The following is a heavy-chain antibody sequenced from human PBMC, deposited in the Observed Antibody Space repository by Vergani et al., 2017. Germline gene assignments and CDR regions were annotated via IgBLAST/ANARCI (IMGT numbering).Heavy chain of an antibody. CDR1: GFTFDDYA. D-gene: IGHD3-10*01. CDR2: ISWNSGSI. CDR3: AKGSEWFGELFTYFDY. Sequence: EVQLVESGGGLVQPGRSLRLSCAASGFTFDDYAMHWVRQAPGKGLEWVSGISWNSGSIGYAESVKGRFTISRDNAKNSLYLQMNSLRAEDTALYYCAKGSEWFGELFTYFDYWGQGTLVTVSS. V-gene: IGHV3-9*01. J-gene: IGHJ4*02.